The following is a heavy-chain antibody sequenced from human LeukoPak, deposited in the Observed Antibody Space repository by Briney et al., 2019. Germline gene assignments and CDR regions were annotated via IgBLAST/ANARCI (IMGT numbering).Heavy chain of an antibody. CDR1: GGSISNYY. Sequence: PSETLSLTCTVSGGSISNYYWSWIRQPAGMGLEWIGRIYARGSTNYNPSLKSRVTMSVDTSNNQFSLNLSSVTAADTAVYYCARTSARGAQFDYWGQGTLVTVSS. D-gene: IGHD3-10*01. V-gene: IGHV4-4*07. CDR3: ARTSARGAQFDY. CDR2: IYARGST. J-gene: IGHJ4*02.